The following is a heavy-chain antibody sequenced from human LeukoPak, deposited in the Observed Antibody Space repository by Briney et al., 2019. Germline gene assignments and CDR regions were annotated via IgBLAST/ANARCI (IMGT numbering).Heavy chain of an antibody. V-gene: IGHV4-31*03. D-gene: IGHD2-21*01. CDR3: ARGISDRAFDP. Sequence: SQTLSLTCTVSGFSMNSGGYYWGWIRQHPGRGLEWIGYIYNRGHTYYNPSLKSRVSISVDTSMNQFSVKLRSVTAADTAVYYCARGISDRAFDPWGQGTPVTISS. J-gene: IGHJ5*02. CDR1: GFSMNSGGYY. CDR2: IYNRGHT.